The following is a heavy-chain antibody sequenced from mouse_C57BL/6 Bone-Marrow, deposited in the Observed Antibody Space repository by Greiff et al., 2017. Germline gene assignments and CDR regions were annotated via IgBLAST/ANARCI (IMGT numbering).Heavy chain of an antibody. CDR2: ISYDGSN. Sequence: DVKVEESGPGLVKPSQSLSLTCSVTGYSITSGYYWNWIRQFPGNKLEWMGYISYDGSNNYNPSLKNRISITRDTSKNQFFLKLNSVTTEDTATYYCARALEDYWGQGTTLTVSS. CDR1: GYSITSGYY. CDR3: ARALEDY. J-gene: IGHJ2*01. V-gene: IGHV3-6*01.